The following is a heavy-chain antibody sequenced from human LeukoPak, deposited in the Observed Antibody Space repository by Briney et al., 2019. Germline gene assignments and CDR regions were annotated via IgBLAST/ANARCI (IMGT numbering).Heavy chain of an antibody. CDR2: ISSSSAST. D-gene: IGHD2-2*01. V-gene: IGHV3-11*03. CDR3: TRSGSDIVVVPAASDY. CDR1: GFTFSDYY. J-gene: IGHJ4*02. Sequence: GGSLRLSCAASGFTFSDYYMSWIRQTPGKGLEWGSDISSSSASTNYADSVKGRFTISRDNAKNSLHLRMNSLRAEDTAVYYCTRSGSDIVVVPAASDYWGQGTLVTVSS.